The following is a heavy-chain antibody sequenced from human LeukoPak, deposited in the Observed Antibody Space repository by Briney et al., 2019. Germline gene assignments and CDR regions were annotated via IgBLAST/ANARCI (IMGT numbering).Heavy chain of an antibody. J-gene: IGHJ3*02. CDR3: ARGRKELYYDILTGYSDAFDI. D-gene: IGHD3-9*01. Sequence: SETLSLTCTVSGGSISSYYWSWIRQPPGKGLEWIEYIYYSGSTNYNPSLKSRVTISVDTSKNQFSLKLSSVTAADTAVYYCARGRKELYYDILTGYSDAFDIWGQGTMVTVSS. V-gene: IGHV4-59*01. CDR1: GGSISSYY. CDR2: IYYSGST.